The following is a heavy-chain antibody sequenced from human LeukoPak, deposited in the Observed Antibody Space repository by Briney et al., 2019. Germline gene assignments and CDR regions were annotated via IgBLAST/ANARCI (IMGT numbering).Heavy chain of an antibody. CDR2: IRYDGSNK. CDR1: GFTFSSYG. Sequence: RRSLRLSCAASGFTFSSYGMHWVRQAPGKGLEWVAVIRYDGSNKYYADSVKGRFTISRDNSKNTLYLQMNSLRAEDTAVYYCARDFYEQWLVRYYFDYWGQGTLVTVSS. CDR3: ARDFYEQWLVRYYFDY. V-gene: IGHV3-33*01. J-gene: IGHJ4*02. D-gene: IGHD6-19*01.